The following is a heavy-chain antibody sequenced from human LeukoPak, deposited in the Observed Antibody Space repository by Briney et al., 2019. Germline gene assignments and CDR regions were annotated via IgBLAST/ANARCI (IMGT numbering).Heavy chain of an antibody. CDR2: INHSGST. V-gene: IGHV4-34*01. Sequence: SETLSLTCAVYGGSFSGYYWSWIRQPPGKGLEWIGEINHSGSTNYNPSLKSRVTISVDTFKNQFSLKLSSVTAADTAVYYCARLRGYSYGYHNYWGQGTLVTVSS. CDR3: ARLRGYSYGYHNY. D-gene: IGHD5-18*01. J-gene: IGHJ4*02. CDR1: GGSFSGYY.